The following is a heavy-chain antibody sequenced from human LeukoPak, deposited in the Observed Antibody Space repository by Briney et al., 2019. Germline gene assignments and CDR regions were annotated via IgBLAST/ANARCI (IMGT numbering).Heavy chain of an antibody. CDR1: GYTFTGYY. CDR2: INPNSGVT. Sequence: ASVRVSCKASGYTFTGYYMHWVRQAPGQGLEWMGWINPNSGVTNYAQKFQGRVTMTRDTSISTAYMELSRLRSDDTAVYYCARECRSTSCYGGGPYYYYYGMDVWGQGTTVTV. V-gene: IGHV1-2*02. J-gene: IGHJ6*02. D-gene: IGHD2-2*01. CDR3: ARECRSTSCYGGGPYYYYYGMDV.